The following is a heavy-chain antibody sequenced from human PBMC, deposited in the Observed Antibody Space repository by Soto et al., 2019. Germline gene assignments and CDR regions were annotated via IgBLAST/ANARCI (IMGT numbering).Heavy chain of an antibody. CDR3: ARDTDWLGPNFDY. Sequence: SSETLSLTCTVSGGSISSYYWSWIRQPPGKGLEWIGYIYYSGSTNYNPSLKSRVTISVDTSKNQFSLKLSSVTAADTAVYYCARDTDWLGPNFDYWGQGTLVTVSS. J-gene: IGHJ4*02. D-gene: IGHD3-10*01. CDR2: IYYSGST. CDR1: GGSISSYY. V-gene: IGHV4-59*01.